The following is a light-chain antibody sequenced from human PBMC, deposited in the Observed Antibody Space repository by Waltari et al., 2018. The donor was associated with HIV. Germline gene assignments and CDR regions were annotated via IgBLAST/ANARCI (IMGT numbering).Light chain of an antibody. CDR2: DNS. Sequence: QSVLTLPPSVSAAPGQKITIPCSGNSSNIGTNSVACYQHLPGNVPNSLIYDNSNRFPGVSGRFSGSQSGTSATLGISGLQTGDEADYYCGTWDDKLGGGVFGGGTKVTVL. V-gene: IGLV1-51*01. CDR1: SSNIGTNS. J-gene: IGLJ2*01. CDR3: GTWDDKLGGGV.